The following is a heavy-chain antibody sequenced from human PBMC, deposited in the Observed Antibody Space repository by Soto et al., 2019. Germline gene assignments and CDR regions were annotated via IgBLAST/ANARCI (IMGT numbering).Heavy chain of an antibody. V-gene: IGHV2-5*02. Sequence: SGPTLVNPTQTLTLTCTFSAFSLSTGGVGVGWIRQPPGKALEWLALIYWDDDKRYSPSLRSRLTITKDTSKNQVVLTMTNMDPVDTATYYCAHSLYDYVWGTNWFDPWGQGTLVTVSS. CDR1: AFSLSTGGVG. CDR2: IYWDDDK. J-gene: IGHJ5*02. CDR3: AHSLYDYVWGTNWFDP. D-gene: IGHD3-16*01.